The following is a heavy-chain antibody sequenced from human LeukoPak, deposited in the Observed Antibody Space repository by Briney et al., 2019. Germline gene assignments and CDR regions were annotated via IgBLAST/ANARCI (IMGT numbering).Heavy chain of an antibody. Sequence: GGSLRLSCAASGFTFDDYGMSWVRQAPGKGLEWVSGINWNGGSTGYADSVEGRFTISRDNAKNSLYLQMNSLRAEDTALCYCARTEWELGPYAFDIWGQGTVVTVSS. J-gene: IGHJ3*02. D-gene: IGHD7-27*01. CDR3: ARTEWELGPYAFDI. CDR2: INWNGGST. V-gene: IGHV3-20*04. CDR1: GFTFDDYG.